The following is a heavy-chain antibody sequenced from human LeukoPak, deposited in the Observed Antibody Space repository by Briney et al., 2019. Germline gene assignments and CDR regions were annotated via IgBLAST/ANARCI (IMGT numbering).Heavy chain of an antibody. CDR2: INPNTGGT. D-gene: IGHD4-17*01. Sequence: ASVKVPCKASRYTFTGYYMHWVRQAPGQGPEWMGRINPNTGGTNYVQKLQGRVTVTRDTSISTAYMELSSLRSDDTAVYYCARERDGDYARGLDYWGQGTLVTVSS. J-gene: IGHJ4*02. V-gene: IGHV1-2*06. CDR1: RYTFTGYY. CDR3: ARERDGDYARGLDY.